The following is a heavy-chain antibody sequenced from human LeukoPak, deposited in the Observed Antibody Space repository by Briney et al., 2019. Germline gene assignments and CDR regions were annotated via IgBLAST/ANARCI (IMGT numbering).Heavy chain of an antibody. CDR3: ARSYGDTGCYIIY. Sequence: ASVKVSCKASGYTFTDYYMHWVRQAPGQGLEWMGWIYPNSGGTKYAQKIQGRVTMTRDTSISTAYMELSRLRSDDTALYYCARSYGDTGCYIIYWGPGTLVTVSS. CDR1: GYTFTDYY. CDR2: IYPNSGGT. D-gene: IGHD2-2*02. V-gene: IGHV1-2*02. J-gene: IGHJ4*02.